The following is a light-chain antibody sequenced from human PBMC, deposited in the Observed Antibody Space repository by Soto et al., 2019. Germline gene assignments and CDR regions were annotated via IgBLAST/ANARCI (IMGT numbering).Light chain of an antibody. J-gene: IGKJ5*01. CDR1: QDIRKY. V-gene: IGKV1-33*01. CDR3: QQYDNLPLI. Sequence: DIQITQSPSSVAASVGDRVTITCPATQDIRKYLNWYQQKPGKAPKLLIYDASSLETGVPSRFSGSGSGTDFTLTISSLQPEDFATYYCQQYDNLPLIFGQGTRLEI. CDR2: DAS.